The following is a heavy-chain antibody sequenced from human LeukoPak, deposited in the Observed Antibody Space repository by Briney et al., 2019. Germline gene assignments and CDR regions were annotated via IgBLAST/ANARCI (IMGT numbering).Heavy chain of an antibody. CDR1: GYTFTGYY. J-gene: IGHJ4*02. CDR3: ARDIHNPSYYYDNSGYFGPPID. V-gene: IGHV1-2*02. CDR2: INPNSGGT. Sequence: GASVKVSCKASGYTFTGYYMHWARQAPGQGLEWMGWINPNSGGTNYAQKFQGRVTMTRDTSINTAYMELSRLRSDDTAVYYCARDIHNPSYYYDNSGYFGPPIDWGQGTLVTVSS. D-gene: IGHD3-22*01.